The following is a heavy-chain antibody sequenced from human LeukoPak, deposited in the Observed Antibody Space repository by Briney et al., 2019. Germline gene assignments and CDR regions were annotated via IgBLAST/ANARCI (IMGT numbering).Heavy chain of an antibody. CDR2: INPNGGAT. V-gene: IGHV1-2*06. Sequence: GASVKVSCKASGYTFTDYYLHWVRQAPGQGLEWIGRINPNGGATDYAQKFQGRVTMARDTSISTAYMDLGRLRSDDTAVYYCARERITMLGGLTFPLFDYWGQGTLVTVSS. CDR1: GYTFTDYY. CDR3: ARERITMLGGLTFPLFDY. J-gene: IGHJ4*02. D-gene: IGHD3-10*01.